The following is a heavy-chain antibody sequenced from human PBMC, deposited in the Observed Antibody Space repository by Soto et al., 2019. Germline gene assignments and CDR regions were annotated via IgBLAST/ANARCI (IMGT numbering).Heavy chain of an antibody. CDR1: GGSISSRSYY. J-gene: IGHJ3*02. Sequence: TSETLSLTCTVSGGSISSRSYYWGWIRQPPGKGQEWIGSIYYSGSTYYNPSLKSRVTISVDTSKNQFSLNLSSVTAADTAVYYCAREGDYYDSSGSVDAFDIWGQGTMVTVSS. CDR3: AREGDYYDSSGSVDAFDI. D-gene: IGHD3-22*01. CDR2: IYYSGST. V-gene: IGHV4-39*01.